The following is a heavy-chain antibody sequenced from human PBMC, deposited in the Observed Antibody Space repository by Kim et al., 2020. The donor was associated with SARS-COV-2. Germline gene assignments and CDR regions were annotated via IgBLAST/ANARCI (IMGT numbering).Heavy chain of an antibody. J-gene: IGHJ4*02. D-gene: IGHD6-19*01. CDR1: GYSFTSYW. V-gene: IGHV5-51*01. CDR3: ARVTGYSSGWQPYYFDY. CDR2: IYPGDSDT. Sequence: GESLKISCNGSGYSFTSYWIGWVRQMPGKGLEWMGIIYPGDSDTRYSPSFQGQVTISADKSISTAYLQWSSLKASDTAMYYCARVTGYSSGWQPYYFDYWGQGTLVTVSS.